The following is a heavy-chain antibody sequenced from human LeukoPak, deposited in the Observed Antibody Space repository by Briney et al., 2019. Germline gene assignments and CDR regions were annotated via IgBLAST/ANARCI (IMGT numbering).Heavy chain of an antibody. J-gene: IGHJ3*02. CDR3: ARGNYDFWSGPTHAFDI. CDR1: GGSISSGSYY. CDR2: IYTSGST. Sequence: SETLSLTCTVSGGSISSGSYYWSWIRQPAGKGLEWIGRIYTSGSTNYNPSLKSRVTISVDTSKNQFSLKLSSVTAADTAVYYCARGNYDFWSGPTHAFDIWGQGTMVTVSS. V-gene: IGHV4-61*02. D-gene: IGHD3-3*01.